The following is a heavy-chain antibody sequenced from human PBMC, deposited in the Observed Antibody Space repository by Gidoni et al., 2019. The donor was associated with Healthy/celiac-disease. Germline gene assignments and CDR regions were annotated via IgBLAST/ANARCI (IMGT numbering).Heavy chain of an antibody. J-gene: IGHJ4*02. CDR2: IYSGGST. Sequence: EVQLVESGGGLVQPGGSLRLSCAASGLPVSSNYMSWVRQAPGKGLEWVSVIYSGGSTYYADSVKGRFTISRDNSKNTLYLQMNSLRAEDTAVYYCARDPPRYYDSSGEGDYWGQGTLVTVSS. V-gene: IGHV3-66*02. CDR1: GLPVSSNY. D-gene: IGHD3-22*01. CDR3: ARDPPRYYDSSGEGDY.